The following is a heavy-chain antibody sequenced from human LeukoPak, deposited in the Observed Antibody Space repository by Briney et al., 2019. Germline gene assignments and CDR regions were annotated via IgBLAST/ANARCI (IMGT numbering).Heavy chain of an antibody. CDR2: INHSGST. CDR3: ARAYGIYYYDSSGYYYHGYFQH. D-gene: IGHD3-22*01. CDR1: GGSFSGYY. Sequence: PSETLSLTCAVYGGSFSGYYWSWIRQPPGKGLEWIGEINHSGSTNYNPSLKSRVTISVDTSKNQFSLKLSSVTAADTAVYYCARAYGIYYYDSSGYYYHGYFQHWGQGTLVTVSS. J-gene: IGHJ1*01. V-gene: IGHV4-34*01.